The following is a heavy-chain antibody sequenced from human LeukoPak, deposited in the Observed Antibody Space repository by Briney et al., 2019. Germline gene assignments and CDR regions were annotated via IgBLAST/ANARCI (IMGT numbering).Heavy chain of an antibody. D-gene: IGHD5-18*01. CDR3: ARGHSYGSPGAFDI. CDR2: IFCGST. V-gene: IGHV4-39*07. Sequence: SETLSLTCTVSGGSLSSSSYYWGWIRQPPGKGLEWIGTIFCGSTYYNPSLKSRVTISVDTSKNQFSLKLSSVTAADTAVYYCARGHSYGSPGAFDIWGQGTMVTVSS. J-gene: IGHJ3*02. CDR1: GGSLSSSSYY.